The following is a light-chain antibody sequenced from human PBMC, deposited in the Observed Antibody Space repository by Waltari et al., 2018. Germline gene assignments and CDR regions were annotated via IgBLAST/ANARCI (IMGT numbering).Light chain of an antibody. V-gene: IGLV3-21*04. CDR2: YDT. Sequence: YVLTQPPSVSVAPGKTATLTCGGENIESKSVNWYQQKPGQAPVLVLSYDTDRPSGIPDRSSGPNSGNTATLTISWVEGWDEADYHCQVWDDTTTSGVVGGGTRLTVL. J-gene: IGLJ3*02. CDR3: QVWDDTTTSGV. CDR1: NIESKS.